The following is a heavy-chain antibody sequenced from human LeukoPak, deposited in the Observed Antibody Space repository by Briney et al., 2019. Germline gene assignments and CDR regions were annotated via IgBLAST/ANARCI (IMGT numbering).Heavy chain of an antibody. J-gene: IGHJ6*04. V-gene: IGHV4-59*11. CDR1: GVSTTSHY. CDR3: F. Sequence: SETLSLTCTVSGVSTTSHYWNWIRQPPGKGLEWIGHIYHSGSTKYNPSLNSRVTLSIDTSKNQFSLKLSAVTAADTAVYLDFWGKGTAVTVSS. CDR2: IYHSGST.